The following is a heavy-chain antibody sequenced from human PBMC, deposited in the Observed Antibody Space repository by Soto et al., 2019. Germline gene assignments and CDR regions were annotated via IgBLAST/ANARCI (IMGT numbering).Heavy chain of an antibody. CDR1: GGTFSSYA. CDR3: ARDDSPYYYDSSGYYSDHFDY. D-gene: IGHD3-22*01. J-gene: IGHJ4*02. V-gene: IGHV1-69*06. CDR2: IIPIVGTA. Sequence: QVQLVQSGAEVKKPGSSVTVSCKASGGTFSSYAISWVRQAPGQGLEWMGGIIPIVGTANYAQKFQGRVTIPADKSTITGYMEVSSLRSEDTAVYYCARDDSPYYYDSSGYYSDHFDYWGQGTLVTVSS.